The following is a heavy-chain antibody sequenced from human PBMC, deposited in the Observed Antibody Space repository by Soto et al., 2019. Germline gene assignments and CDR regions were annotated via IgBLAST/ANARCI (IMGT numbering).Heavy chain of an antibody. Sequence: QVQLVQSGAEVKTPGSSVKVSCTASGDTFNFYTLSWVRQAPGQGLEWMGRIIPMLGMSNYAQKFQGRVTXXXDXXTRTVYMVLSGLRSDDTALYYCATNYGSGSTHFDNWGQGTLVTVSS. CDR2: IIPMLGMS. D-gene: IGHD3-10*01. J-gene: IGHJ4*02. CDR3: ATNYGSGSTHFDN. CDR1: GDTFNFYT. V-gene: IGHV1-69*02.